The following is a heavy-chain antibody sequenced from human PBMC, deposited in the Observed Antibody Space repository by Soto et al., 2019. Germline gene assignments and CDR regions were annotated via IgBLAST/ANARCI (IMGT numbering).Heavy chain of an antibody. Sequence: SGPTLVNPTQTLTLTCTFSGFSLSTSGMCVSWIRQPPGKALEWLALIDWDDDKYYSTSLKTRLTISKDTSKNQVVLTMTNMDPVDTATYYCARNAPHYYDSSGYWSDPWGQGTLVTVSS. CDR3: ARNAPHYYDSSGYWSDP. J-gene: IGHJ5*02. CDR1: GFSLSTSGMC. CDR2: IDWDDDK. D-gene: IGHD3-22*01. V-gene: IGHV2-70*01.